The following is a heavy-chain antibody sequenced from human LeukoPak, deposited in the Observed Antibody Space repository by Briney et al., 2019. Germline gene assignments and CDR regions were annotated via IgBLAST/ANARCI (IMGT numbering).Heavy chain of an antibody. D-gene: IGHD6-19*01. CDR3: ARDPDSSGWYVESTNWFDP. Sequence: GGSLRLSCAASGFTFSSYWMSWVRQAPGKGLEWVVNIKQDGSEKYYVDSVKGRFTISRDNAKNSLYLQMNSLRAEDTAVYYCARDPDSSGWYVESTNWFDPWGQGTLVTVSS. J-gene: IGHJ5*02. CDR2: IKQDGSEK. V-gene: IGHV3-7*01. CDR1: GFTFSSYW.